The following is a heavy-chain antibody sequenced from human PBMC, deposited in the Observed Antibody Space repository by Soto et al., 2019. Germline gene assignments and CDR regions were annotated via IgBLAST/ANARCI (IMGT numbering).Heavy chain of an antibody. Sequence: EVQLLESGGGLVQPGGSLRLSCAASGFTFSSYAMSWVRQAPGKGLEWVSGISGSGGSTYFADAVKGRFTISRDNSKNTRYLQMNSLRAEDTDVYYCANPGRVSSKGNDYWGQGSLVTVSS. CDR3: ANPGRVSSKGNDY. D-gene: IGHD6-6*01. V-gene: IGHV3-23*01. CDR2: ISGSGGST. CDR1: GFTFSSYA. J-gene: IGHJ4*02.